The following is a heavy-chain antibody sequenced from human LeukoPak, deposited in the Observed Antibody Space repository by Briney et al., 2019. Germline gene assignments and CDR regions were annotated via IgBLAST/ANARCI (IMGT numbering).Heavy chain of an antibody. CDR3: ARESLKKAVALDY. V-gene: IGHV3-30-3*01. CDR1: GFIVSGDF. Sequence: GGSLRLSCAASGFIVSGDFMSWVRQARGKGLEWVAVISYDGSNKYYADSVKGRFTISRDNSKNTLYLQMNSLRAEDTAVYYCARESLKKAVALDYWGQGTLVTVSS. J-gene: IGHJ4*02. D-gene: IGHD6-19*01. CDR2: ISYDGSNK.